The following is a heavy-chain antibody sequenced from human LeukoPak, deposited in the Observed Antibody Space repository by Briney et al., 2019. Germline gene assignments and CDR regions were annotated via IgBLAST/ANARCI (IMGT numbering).Heavy chain of an antibody. CDR2: MNPNSGNT. V-gene: IGHV1-8*03. CDR3: ARGIAARLGRAFDI. D-gene: IGHD6-6*01. CDR1: GYTFTSYD. J-gene: IGHJ3*02. Sequence: GASVKVSCKASGYTFTSYDINWVRQATGQGLEWMGWMNPNSGNTGYAQKFQGRVTITRNTSISTAYMELSSLRSGDTAVYYCARGIAARLGRAFDIWGQGTMVTVSS.